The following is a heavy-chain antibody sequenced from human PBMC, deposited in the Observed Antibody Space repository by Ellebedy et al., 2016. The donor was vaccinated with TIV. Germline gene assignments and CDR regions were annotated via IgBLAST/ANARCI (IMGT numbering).Heavy chain of an antibody. J-gene: IGHJ4*02. CDR1: GYTFTSYD. D-gene: IGHD5/OR15-5a*01. V-gene: IGHV1-46*01. CDR3: ARADIGSITMTPY. Sequence: ASVKVSXKASGYTFTSYDINWVRQAPGQGLEWMGNINPSGGSTSYAQKFQGRVTMTRDTSTSTVYMELSSLRSEDTAVYYCARADIGSITMTPYWGQGTLVTVSS. CDR2: INPSGGST.